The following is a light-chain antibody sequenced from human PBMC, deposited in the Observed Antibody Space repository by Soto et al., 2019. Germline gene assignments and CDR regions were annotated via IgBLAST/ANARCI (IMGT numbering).Light chain of an antibody. Sequence: EIVMTQSPLSLPVTPGEPASISCRSSQRLLHRNGYNYLDWYLQKPGQSPQLLIYLGSNRASGVPDRFSGSGSGTDFTLKISRVEAEDVGVYYRMQALQAFTFGGGTKVEIK. CDR2: LGS. CDR1: QRLLHRNGYNY. CDR3: MQALQAFT. V-gene: IGKV2-28*01. J-gene: IGKJ4*01.